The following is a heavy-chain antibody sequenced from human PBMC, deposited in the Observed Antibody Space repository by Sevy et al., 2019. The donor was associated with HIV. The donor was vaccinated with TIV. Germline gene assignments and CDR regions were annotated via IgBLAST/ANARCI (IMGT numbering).Heavy chain of an antibody. CDR3: AREAGERGDCFDY. CDR1: GYTFTGYY. D-gene: IGHD7-27*01. V-gene: IGHV1-2*02. J-gene: IGHJ4*02. Sequence: ASVKVSCKASGYTFTGYYIHWVRQAPGQGLEWMGWINPNSGDTNYAQKFQGRVTMTRDTSISTAYMELTRLRSDDTAVYYCAREAGERGDCFDYWGQGTLVTVSS. CDR2: INPNSGDT.